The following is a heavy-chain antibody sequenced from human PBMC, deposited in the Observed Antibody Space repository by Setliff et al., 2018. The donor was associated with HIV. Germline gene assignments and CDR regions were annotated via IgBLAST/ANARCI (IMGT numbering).Heavy chain of an antibody. CDR3: AVPKVGNDY. V-gene: IGHV3-23*01. J-gene: IGHJ4*02. CDR2: ILGGENDPT. D-gene: IGHD2-2*01. CDR1: GFTFYNYA. Sequence: TGGSLRLSCAASGFTFYNYAMYWVRQAPGKGLEWVSGILGGENDPTYYENSVMGRFIISRDNAKNSLYLQMNSLRAEDTAVYYCAVPKVGNDYWGQGTLVTFSS.